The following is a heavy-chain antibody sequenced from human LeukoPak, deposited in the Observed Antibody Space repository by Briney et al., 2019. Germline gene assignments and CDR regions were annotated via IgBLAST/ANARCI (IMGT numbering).Heavy chain of an antibody. J-gene: IGHJ4*02. CDR3: AREGLDY. Sequence: ASVKVSCKASGYTFTNYDINWVRQATGQGLEWMGYMNPDSHNTGYAQRFQGRVTVTTDTSTSTAYMELSSLRSEDTAVYHCAREGLDYWGQGTLVTVSS. CDR2: MNPDSHNT. V-gene: IGHV1-8*03. CDR1: GYTFTNYD.